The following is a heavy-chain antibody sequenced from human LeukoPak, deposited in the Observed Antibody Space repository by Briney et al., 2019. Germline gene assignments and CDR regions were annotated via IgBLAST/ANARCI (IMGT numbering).Heavy chain of an antibody. J-gene: IGHJ4*02. Sequence: SETLSLTCAVYGGSFSGYYWTWIRQPPGKGLEWIGEITHSGSTNYNPSLKSRVTISVDTSKNQFSLKLSSVTAADTAVYYCARGAIYGSGSYYKFWGQGTQVTVSS. CDR3: ARGAIYGSGSYYKF. V-gene: IGHV4-34*01. D-gene: IGHD3-10*01. CDR2: ITHSGST. CDR1: GGSFSGYY.